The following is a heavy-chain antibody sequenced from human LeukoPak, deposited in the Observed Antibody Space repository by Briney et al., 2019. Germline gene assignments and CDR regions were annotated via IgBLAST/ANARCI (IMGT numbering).Heavy chain of an antibody. V-gene: IGHV4-61*02. J-gene: IGHJ5*02. CDR2: IYSSGST. Sequence: PSETLSLTCTVSGGSISSGSYYWSWIRQPAGKGLEWIGRIYSSGSTNYNPSLKSRVTISVDTSKNQLSLKLSSVTAADTAVYYCAREKIGYYDSSGRGWFDPWGQGTLVTVSS. CDR3: AREKIGYYDSSGRGWFDP. CDR1: GGSISSGSYY. D-gene: IGHD3-22*01.